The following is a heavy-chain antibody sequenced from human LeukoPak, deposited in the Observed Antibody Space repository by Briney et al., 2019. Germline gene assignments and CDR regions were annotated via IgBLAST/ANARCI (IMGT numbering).Heavy chain of an antibody. V-gene: IGHV4-59*01. J-gene: IGHJ5*02. CDR2: IYYSGNT. CDR1: GGSISSYY. Sequence: SETLSLTCTVSGGSISSYYWSWIRQPPGKGLEWIGYIYYSGNTNYNPSLKSRVTISVDTSKNQFSLKLSSVTAADTAVYYCARDLITMASGGFDPWGQGTLVTVSS. D-gene: IGHD3-10*01. CDR3: ARDLITMASGGFDP.